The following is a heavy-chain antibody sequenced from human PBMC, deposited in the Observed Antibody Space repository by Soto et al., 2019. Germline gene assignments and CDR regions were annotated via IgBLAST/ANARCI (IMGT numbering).Heavy chain of an antibody. CDR2: IDPSDSYT. Sequence: GESLKISCKGSGYSFTSYWISWVRQMPGKGMEWMGRIDPSDSYTNYSPSFQGHVTISADKSISTAYLQWSSLKASDTAMYYCARIYGDYGLHYYGMDVWGQGTTVTVSS. CDR1: GYSFTSYW. CDR3: ARIYGDYGLHYYGMDV. V-gene: IGHV5-10-1*01. J-gene: IGHJ6*02. D-gene: IGHD4-17*01.